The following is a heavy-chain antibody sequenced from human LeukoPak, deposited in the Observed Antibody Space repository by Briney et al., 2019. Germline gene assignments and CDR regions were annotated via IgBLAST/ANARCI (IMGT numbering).Heavy chain of an antibody. Sequence: GGSLRLSCAASGFTFSSYSMNWVRQAPGKGLEWVSSISSSSSYIYYADSVKGRFTISRDNAKNSLYLQMNSLRAEDTAVYYCARASSGYSSGWPFDYWGQGTLVTVSS. CDR1: GFTFSSYS. CDR2: ISSSSSYI. V-gene: IGHV3-21*01. CDR3: ARASSGYSSGWPFDY. J-gene: IGHJ4*02. D-gene: IGHD6-19*01.